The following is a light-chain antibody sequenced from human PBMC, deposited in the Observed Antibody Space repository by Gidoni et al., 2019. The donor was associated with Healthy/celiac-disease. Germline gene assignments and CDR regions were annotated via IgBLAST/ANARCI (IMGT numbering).Light chain of an antibody. Sequence: EIVLTQSPATLSLSPGERAILSCSARQSVSSYLALYQQQPGQAPMLLIQAASNRATGIPARFSGSESGTDFTLTISSLEPEDFAVYYCQQRSNWSPLTFGGGTKVEIK. J-gene: IGKJ4*01. V-gene: IGKV3-11*01. CDR3: QQRSNWSPLT. CDR1: QSVSSY. CDR2: AAS.